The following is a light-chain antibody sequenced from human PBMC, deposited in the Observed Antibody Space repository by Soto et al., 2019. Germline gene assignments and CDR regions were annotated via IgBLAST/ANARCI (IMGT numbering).Light chain of an antibody. CDR2: EVS. V-gene: IGLV2-14*01. CDR3: DSYTSRRAYV. J-gene: IGLJ1*01. CDR1: SRYVGGYNY. Sequence: QSVLTQPASVSGSPGQSITISCTGTSRYVGGYNYVSWYQQQAVKAPILIIHEVSNRPSGVSNRFSGSKSGNTASLNISGVQAEDEADYYCDSYTSRRAYVCVIGTKLTVL.